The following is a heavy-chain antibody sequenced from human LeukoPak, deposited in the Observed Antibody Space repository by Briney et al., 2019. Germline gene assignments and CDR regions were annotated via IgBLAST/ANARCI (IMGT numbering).Heavy chain of an antibody. CDR3: EKGGETQRYSSSWYYYYYYMDV. CDR2: ISSSGSTI. Sequence: PGGSLRLSCAASGFTFSSYEMNWVRQAPGKGLEWVSYISSSGSTIYYADSVKCRFTISRDNSKNMLYLKMNSIGAEDTAVYYCEKGGETQRYSSSWYYYYYYMDVWGKGTTVTVSS. V-gene: IGHV3-48*03. CDR1: GFTFSSYE. D-gene: IGHD6-13*01. J-gene: IGHJ6*03.